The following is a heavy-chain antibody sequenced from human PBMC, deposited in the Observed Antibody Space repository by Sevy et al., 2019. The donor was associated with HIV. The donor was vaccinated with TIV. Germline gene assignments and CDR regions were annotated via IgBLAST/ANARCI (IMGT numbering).Heavy chain of an antibody. J-gene: IGHJ4*02. CDR3: AKLRSAFGPLDD. CDR1: GGTLNNYG. V-gene: IGHV3-30*18. CDR2: ISYDGSKK. D-gene: IGHD3-16*01. Sequence: SCKASGGTLNNYGMNWVRQAPGKGLEWVAFISYDGSKKYYTDSVKGRFTISRDNSKNTVYLQMNSLRAEDTAVYSCAKLRSAFGPLDDWGQGTLVTVSS.